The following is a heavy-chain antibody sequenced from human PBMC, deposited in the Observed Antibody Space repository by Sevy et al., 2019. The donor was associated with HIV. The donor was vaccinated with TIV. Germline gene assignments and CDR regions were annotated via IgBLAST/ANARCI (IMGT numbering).Heavy chain of an antibody. CDR1: GGSFNDFY. CDR2: IYYNGTT. CDR3: ARGKVLFDH. D-gene: IGHD3-10*01. V-gene: IGHV4-59*01. J-gene: IGHJ4*02. Sequence: SETLSLTCTVSGGSFNDFYWSWIRQSPGRGLEWIGYIYYNGTTNSNPSLRRRVTISAQTSKSKISLRLNSVTAADTAVYYCARGKVLFDHWGQGIVVTVSS.